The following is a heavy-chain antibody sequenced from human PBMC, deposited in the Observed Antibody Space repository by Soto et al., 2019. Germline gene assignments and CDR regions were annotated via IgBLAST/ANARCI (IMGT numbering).Heavy chain of an antibody. CDR2: INPSGGST. D-gene: IGHD2-15*01. CDR1: GYTFTSYY. V-gene: IGHV1-46*03. Sequence: ASVKVSCKASGYTFTSYYMHWVRQAPGQGLEWMGIINPSGGSTSYAQKFQGRVTMTRDTSTSTVYMELSSLRSEDTAVYYCAVSAVVAPYYYYYMDVWGKGTTVTVSS. CDR3: AVSAVVAPYYYYYMDV. J-gene: IGHJ6*03.